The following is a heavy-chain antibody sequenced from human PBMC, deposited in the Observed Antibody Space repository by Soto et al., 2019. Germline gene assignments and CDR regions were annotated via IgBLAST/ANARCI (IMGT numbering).Heavy chain of an antibody. V-gene: IGHV4-59*01. CDR2: IYNSGST. D-gene: IGHD2-2*01. CDR1: SGSISSYY. Sequence: SETLSLTCTVSSGSISSYYWSWIRQPPGKGLEWIGYIYNSGSTNYNPSLKSRVTISVDTSTNQFSLKLTSVTAADTAVYYCARCGSTSCHWGQGTLVTVSS. J-gene: IGHJ4*02. CDR3: ARCGSTSCH.